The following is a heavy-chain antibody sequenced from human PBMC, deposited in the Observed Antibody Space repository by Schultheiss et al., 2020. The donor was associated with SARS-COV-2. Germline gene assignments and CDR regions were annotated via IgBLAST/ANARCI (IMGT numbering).Heavy chain of an antibody. D-gene: IGHD5-24*01. CDR1: GGSISRSNW. CDR3: AREKEMSPMGGYGMDV. CDR2: IDHSGSP. J-gene: IGHJ6*02. Sequence: SETLSLTCAVSGGSISRSNWWSWVRQPPGKGLEWIGEIDHSGSPNYNPSLKSRVAMSVDMSKSHFSLKLSSVTAADTAVYYCAREKEMSPMGGYGMDVWGQGTTVTVSS. V-gene: IGHV4-4*02.